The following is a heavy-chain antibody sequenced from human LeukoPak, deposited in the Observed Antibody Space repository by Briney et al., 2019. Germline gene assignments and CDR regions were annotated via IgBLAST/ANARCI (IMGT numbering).Heavy chain of an antibody. CDR1: GGSFSGYY. J-gene: IGHJ5*02. V-gene: IGHV4-34*01. CDR2: INHSGST. Sequence: ASETLSLTCAVYGGSFSGYYWSWIRQPPGKGLEWIGEINHSGSTNYNPSLKSRVTISVDTSKNQFSLKLSSVTAADTAVYYCARGLRTYCSSTSCPYNWFDPWGQGTLVTVSS. CDR3: ARGLRTYCSSTSCPYNWFDP. D-gene: IGHD2-2*01.